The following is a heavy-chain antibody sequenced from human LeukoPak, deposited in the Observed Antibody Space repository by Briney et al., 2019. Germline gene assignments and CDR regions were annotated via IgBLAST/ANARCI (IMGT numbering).Heavy chain of an antibody. CDR2: IKNVGSVT. D-gene: IGHD5-18*01. J-gene: IGHJ4*02. CDR1: GLTYTDFW. CDR3: ATGHSYGYDY. Sequence: GGSLRLSCAASGLTYTDFWMHRIRQAPGKGLEWVSLIKNVGSVTRYADSVKGRFIISRDDAKNTLDLQMNSLKVDDTAVYYCATGHSYGYDYWGQGILVTVSS. V-gene: IGHV3-74*01.